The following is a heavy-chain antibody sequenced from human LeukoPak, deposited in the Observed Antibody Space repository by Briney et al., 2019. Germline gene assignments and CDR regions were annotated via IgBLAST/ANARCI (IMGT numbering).Heavy chain of an antibody. J-gene: IGHJ4*02. CDR3: ARDFIVATIGHFDY. CDR2: IWYDGSSK. Sequence: GGSLRLSCAASGFTFSSYGMHWVRQAPGKGLEWVAVIWYDGSSKYYADSVKGRFTISRDNSKNTLYLQMNSLRAEDTAVYYCARDFIVATIGHFDYWGQGTLVTVSS. CDR1: GFTFSSYG. V-gene: IGHV3-33*01. D-gene: IGHD5-12*01.